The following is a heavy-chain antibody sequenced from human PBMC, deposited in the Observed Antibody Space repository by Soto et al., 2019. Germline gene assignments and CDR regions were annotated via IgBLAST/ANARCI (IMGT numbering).Heavy chain of an antibody. Sequence: SVKVSCKASGGTFSSYTISWVRQAPGQGLEWMGRIIPILGIANYAQKFQGRVTITADKSTSTAYMELSSLRPEDTAVYYCARSFAYGSGSSLYYYYGMDVWGQGTTVTVSS. CDR1: GGTFSSYT. D-gene: IGHD3-10*01. CDR2: IIPILGIA. V-gene: IGHV1-69*02. CDR3: ARSFAYGSGSSLYYYYGMDV. J-gene: IGHJ6*02.